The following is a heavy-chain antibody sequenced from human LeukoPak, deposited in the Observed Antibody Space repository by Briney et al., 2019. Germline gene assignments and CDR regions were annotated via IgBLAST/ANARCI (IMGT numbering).Heavy chain of an antibody. Sequence: ASVKVSCKASGYTFTGYYMHWVRQAPGQGLEWMGWINPNSGGTNYAQKFKGRVTMTEDTSTDTAYMDLSSLRSEDTAVYYCATLLGETHFFDYWGQGTLVTVSS. D-gene: IGHD1-26*01. CDR1: GYTFTGYY. V-gene: IGHV1-2*02. J-gene: IGHJ4*02. CDR2: INPNSGGT. CDR3: ATLLGETHFFDY.